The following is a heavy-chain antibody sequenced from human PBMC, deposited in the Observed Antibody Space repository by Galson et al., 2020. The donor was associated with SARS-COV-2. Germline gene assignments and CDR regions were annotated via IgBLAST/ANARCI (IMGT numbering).Heavy chain of an antibody. Sequence: SVKVSCKASGGTFSSYAISWVRQAPGQGLEWMGGIIPIFGTEKYAQKFQGRVTITADELTSTAYMEMSSLRSEDTAVYYCARGGWNNAHYYSYTDVWGKGTTVTVSS. J-gene: IGHJ6*03. V-gene: IGHV1-69*13. D-gene: IGHD1-1*01. CDR2: IIPIFGTE. CDR3: ARGGWNNAHYYSYTDV. CDR1: GGTFSSYA.